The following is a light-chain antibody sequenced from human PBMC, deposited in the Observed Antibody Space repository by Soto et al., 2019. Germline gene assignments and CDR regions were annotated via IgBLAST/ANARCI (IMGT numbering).Light chain of an antibody. CDR3: PQYENSPPSYT. V-gene: IGKV3-20*01. CDR1: QSLTSSY. J-gene: IGKJ2*01. Sequence: ELVLTQSPGTLSLSPGERATLSCRASQSLTSSYLAWYQQKPGQAPRLLIYGASSRATGIPDRFSGTGSGTDFTLTISRLEPEDFAVYYCPQYENSPPSYTFGQGTKLEIK. CDR2: GAS.